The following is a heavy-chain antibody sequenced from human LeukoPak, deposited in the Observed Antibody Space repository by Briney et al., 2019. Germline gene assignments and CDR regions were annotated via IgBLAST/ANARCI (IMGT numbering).Heavy chain of an antibody. J-gene: IGHJ3*02. Sequence: PGGSLRLSCAASGFTFSSYWMSWVRQAPGKGLEWVANIKQDGSEKYYVDSVKGRFTISRDNAKNSLYLQMNSLRAEDTAVYYCARDSPPLLGAAYDAFDIWGQGTMVTVSS. CDR3: ARDSPPLLGAAYDAFDI. V-gene: IGHV3-7*03. D-gene: IGHD1-26*01. CDR1: GFTFSSYW. CDR2: IKQDGSEK.